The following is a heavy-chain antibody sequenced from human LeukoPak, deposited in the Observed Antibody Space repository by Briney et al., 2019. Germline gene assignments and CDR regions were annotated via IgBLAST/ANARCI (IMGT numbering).Heavy chain of an antibody. V-gene: IGHV3-23*01. Sequence: GGSLRLSCAGSGFTFSSYAMSWVRQAPGKGLEWVSAISDTGATTYDADSVKGRFTISRDNAKNSLFLQMNSLRAEDTAIYYCAIYAGEPGDYWGQGTLVTVSS. CDR2: ISDTGATT. CDR1: GFTFSSYA. CDR3: AIYAGEPGDY. D-gene: IGHD3-16*01. J-gene: IGHJ4*02.